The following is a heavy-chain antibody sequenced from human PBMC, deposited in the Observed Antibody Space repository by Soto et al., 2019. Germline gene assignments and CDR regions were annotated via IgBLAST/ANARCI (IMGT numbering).Heavy chain of an antibody. J-gene: IGHJ6*02. V-gene: IGHV5-10-1*01. CDR1: GDSFTSYW. D-gene: IGHD7-27*01. CDR2: IDPSDSYT. Sequence: XESLKVSWKCSGDSFTSYWISLVLQMPGKGLEWMGRIDPSDSYTNYSPSFQGHVTISADKSISTAYLQWSSLKASDTAMYYCARTNWGDGMDVWGQGTTVTVSS. CDR3: ARTNWGDGMDV.